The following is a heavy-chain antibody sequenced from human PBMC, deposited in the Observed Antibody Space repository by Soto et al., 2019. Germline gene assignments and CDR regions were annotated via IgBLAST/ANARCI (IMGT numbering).Heavy chain of an antibody. CDR3: AKDGSGHPYYSDN. V-gene: IGHV4-4*02. D-gene: IGHD2-15*01. Sequence: QVQLQESGPGLVKPSGTLSLTCVVSGASISSNNWWSWVRQPPGKGLEWIGEIYHSGTTSYNPSLKSRVTMSVDKSKNQFSLKVTSVTAADTAVYFSAKDGSGHPYYSDNWGQGTLVTVSS. CDR2: IYHSGTT. CDR1: GASISSNNW. J-gene: IGHJ4*02.